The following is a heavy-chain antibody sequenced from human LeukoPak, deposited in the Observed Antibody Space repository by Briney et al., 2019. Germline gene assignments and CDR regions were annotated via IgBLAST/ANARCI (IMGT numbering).Heavy chain of an antibody. Sequence: GGSLRLSCATSGFSLRSYAMHWIRQAPGKGLEWVALISFDGSIKSYADSVKGRLTISRDNSRNTLYLQMNSLTAEDTAVFYCAKDGVILAPGVYWYMDVWGRGTTVTVSS. CDR1: GFSLRSYA. CDR3: AKDGVILAPGVYWYMDV. CDR2: ISFDGSIK. V-gene: IGHV3-30-3*02. J-gene: IGHJ6*03. D-gene: IGHD3-16*02.